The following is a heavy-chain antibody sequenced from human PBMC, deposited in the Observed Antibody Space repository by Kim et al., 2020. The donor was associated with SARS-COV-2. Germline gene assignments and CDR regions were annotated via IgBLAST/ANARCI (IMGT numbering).Heavy chain of an antibody. CDR2: ISAYNGNT. Sequence: ASVKVSCKASGYTFTSYGISWVRQAPGQGLEWMGWISAYNGNTNYAQKLQGRVTMTTDTSTSTAYMELRSLRSDDTAVYYCARAPYYDFWSGYVTRSLGDYWGQGTLVTVSS. CDR1: GYTFTSYG. CDR3: ARAPYYDFWSGYVTRSLGDY. V-gene: IGHV1-18*04. D-gene: IGHD3-3*01. J-gene: IGHJ4*02.